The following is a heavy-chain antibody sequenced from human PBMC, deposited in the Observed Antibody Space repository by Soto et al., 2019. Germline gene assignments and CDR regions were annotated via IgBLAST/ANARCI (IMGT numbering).Heavy chain of an antibody. Sequence: ASVKVSCKASGYTFSSYYMHWVRQAPGQGLEWMGIINPSGGSTSYAQKFQGRVTMTRDTSTSTVYMELSSLRSEDTAVYFCARERQGPVYYYYYGMDVWGQGTMVTVSS. CDR3: ARERQGPVYYYYYGMDV. V-gene: IGHV1-46*01. J-gene: IGHJ6*02. CDR2: INPSGGST. CDR1: GYTFSSYY.